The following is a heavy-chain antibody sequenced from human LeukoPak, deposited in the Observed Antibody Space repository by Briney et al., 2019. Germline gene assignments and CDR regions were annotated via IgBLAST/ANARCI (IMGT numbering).Heavy chain of an antibody. J-gene: IGHJ5*02. CDR3: ARVPGVRTTGYNWFDP. V-gene: IGHV1-69*05. CDR1: GYTFTGYG. CDR2: IIPIFGTA. Sequence: ASVKVSCKASGYTFTGYGIGWVRQAPGQGLEWMGGIIPIFGTANYAQKFQGRVTITTDESTSTAYMELSSLRSEDTAVYYCARVPGVRTTGYNWFDPWGQGTLVTVSS. D-gene: IGHD4-17*01.